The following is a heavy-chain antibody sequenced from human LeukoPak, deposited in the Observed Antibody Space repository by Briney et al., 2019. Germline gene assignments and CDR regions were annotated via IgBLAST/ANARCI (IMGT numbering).Heavy chain of an antibody. CDR2: IKQDGSEK. D-gene: IGHD5-12*01. J-gene: IGHJ4*02. V-gene: IGHV3-7*03. CDR3: ARTQWLRFNLDY. Sequence: GGSLRLSCAASGFTFSSYWMTWVRQAPGKGLEWVASIKQDGSEKYYVDSVKGRFTISRDNAKSSLYLQMNSLRAEDTAVYYCARTQWLRFNLDYWGQGTLVTVSS. CDR1: GFTFSSYW.